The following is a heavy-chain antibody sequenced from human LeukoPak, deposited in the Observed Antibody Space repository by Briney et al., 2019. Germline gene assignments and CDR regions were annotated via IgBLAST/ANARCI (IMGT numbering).Heavy chain of an antibody. Sequence: ASVKVSCKASGGTFSSYAISWVRQAPGQGLEWMGWINPNSGGTNYAQKFQGRVTMTRDTSISTAYMELSRLRSDDTAVYYCASQARYYYDSSGYFVWGQGTLVTVSS. V-gene: IGHV1-2*02. J-gene: IGHJ4*02. D-gene: IGHD3-22*01. CDR3: ASQARYYYDSSGYFV. CDR1: GGTFSSYA. CDR2: INPNSGGT.